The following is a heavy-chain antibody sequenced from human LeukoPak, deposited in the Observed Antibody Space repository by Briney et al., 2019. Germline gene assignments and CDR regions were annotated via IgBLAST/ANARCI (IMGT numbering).Heavy chain of an antibody. CDR2: ISSSSSTI. J-gene: IGHJ4*02. V-gene: IGHV3-48*02. CDR1: GFTFSSYS. D-gene: IGHD2-2*02. CDR3: ARGPAAIPWHLRFDY. Sequence: TGGSLRLSCAASGFTFSSYSMNWVRQAPGKGLEWVSYISSSSSTIYYADSVKGRFTISRDNAKNSLYLQMNSLRDEDTAVYYCARGPAAIPWHLRFDYWGQGTLVTVSS.